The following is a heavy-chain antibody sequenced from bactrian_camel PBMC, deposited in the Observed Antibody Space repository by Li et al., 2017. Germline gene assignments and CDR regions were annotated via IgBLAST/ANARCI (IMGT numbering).Heavy chain of an antibody. CDR1: GDTSSTTC. V-gene: IGHV3S40*01. CDR2: IRDGGATT. J-gene: IGHJ4*01. D-gene: IGHD3*01. Sequence: VQLVESGGGSVQAGGSLRLSCSASGDTSSTTCMGWFREAPGKGREGVASIRDGGATTNYASSVKGRFTIFQDNAKNTVYLQMSNLKPEDTAMYYCALGSSHQATMTARGKGTQVTVS.